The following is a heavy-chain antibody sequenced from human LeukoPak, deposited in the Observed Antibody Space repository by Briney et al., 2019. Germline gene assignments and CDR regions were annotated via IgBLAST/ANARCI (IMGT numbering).Heavy chain of an antibody. CDR2: IYPGDSDT. CDR3: ARRVEMATRVYDFDY. Sequence: GESLKISCKGSGYSFTSYWIGWVRQMPGKGLEWMGIIYPGDSDTRYSPSFQGQVTISADKSISTAYLQWSSLKASDTAMYYCARRVEMATRVYDFDYWGQGTLVTVSS. J-gene: IGHJ4*02. V-gene: IGHV5-51*01. D-gene: IGHD5-24*01. CDR1: GYSFTSYW.